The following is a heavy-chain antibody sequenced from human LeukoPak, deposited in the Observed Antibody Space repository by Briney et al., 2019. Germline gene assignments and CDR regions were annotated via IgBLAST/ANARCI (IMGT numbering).Heavy chain of an antibody. V-gene: IGHV1-69*13. CDR2: IIPIFGTA. CDR1: GGTFSSYA. Sequence: GASVKVSCKASGGTFSSYAISWVRQAPGQGLEWMGGIIPIFGTANYAQKFQGRVTITADESTSTAYMELSSLRSEDTAVYYCARSSPSTSWAFDYWGQGTLVTVSS. CDR3: ARSSPSTSWAFDY. D-gene: IGHD2-2*01. J-gene: IGHJ4*02.